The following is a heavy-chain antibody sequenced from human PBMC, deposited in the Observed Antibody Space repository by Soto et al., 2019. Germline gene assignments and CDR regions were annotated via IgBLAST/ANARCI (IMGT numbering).Heavy chain of an antibody. CDR3: ARHVHNYGMDV. CDR2: IYVSGIT. D-gene: IGHD1-1*01. J-gene: IGHJ6*02. CDR1: DDSISTYY. V-gene: IGHV4-4*07. Sequence: PSETLSLTCAVSDDSISTYYWNWIRQPAGKGLEWIGRIYVSGITNYNPSLKSRVTMSLDTSKNQFSLEVTSVTAADTAVYYCARHVHNYGMDVWGQGTTVTVSS.